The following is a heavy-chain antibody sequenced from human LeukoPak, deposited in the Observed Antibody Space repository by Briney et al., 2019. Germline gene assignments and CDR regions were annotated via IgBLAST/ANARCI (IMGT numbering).Heavy chain of an antibody. J-gene: IGHJ2*01. CDR1: GGSFTTYS. CDR2: VHSNGNT. V-gene: IGHV4-4*08. Sequence: SETLSLTCTVSGGSFTTYSWGWIRQPPGKGLDWIGDVHSNGNTNYNPSLKNRVTMSIDTSRDQFSLTLTSVTAADTAIFYCARRIQLWSYWHFDLWGRGTLVTVSS. D-gene: IGHD5-18*01. CDR3: ARRIQLWSYWHFDL.